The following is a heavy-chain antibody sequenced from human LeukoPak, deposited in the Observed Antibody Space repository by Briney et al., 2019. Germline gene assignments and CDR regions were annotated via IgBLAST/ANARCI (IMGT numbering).Heavy chain of an antibody. J-gene: IGHJ6*02. CDR1: GFTFSSYA. D-gene: IGHD6-6*01. CDR2: ISGSGGST. V-gene: IGHV3-23*01. Sequence: GGSLRLSCAVSGFTFSSYAMSWVRQAPGKGLEWVSAISGSGGSTYYADSVKGRFTISRDNSKNTLYLQMNSLRAEDTAVYYCAKTDSSSSSLDYYYYGMDVWGQGTTVTVSS. CDR3: AKTDSSSSSLDYYYYGMDV.